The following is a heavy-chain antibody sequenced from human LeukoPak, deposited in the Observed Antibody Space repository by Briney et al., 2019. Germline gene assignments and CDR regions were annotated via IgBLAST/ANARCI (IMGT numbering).Heavy chain of an antibody. V-gene: IGHV3-7*03. J-gene: IGHJ3*02. CDR2: IKQDGSEK. Sequence: QPGGSLRLSCAASGFTFSSYWMSWVRQAQGKGLEWVANIKQDGSEKYYVDSVKGRFTISRDNSKNTLYLQMNSLRAEDTAVYYCAKEIGKSGSYWVDAFDIWGQGTMVTVSS. CDR1: GFTFSSYW. CDR3: AKEIGKSGSYWVDAFDI. D-gene: IGHD1-26*01.